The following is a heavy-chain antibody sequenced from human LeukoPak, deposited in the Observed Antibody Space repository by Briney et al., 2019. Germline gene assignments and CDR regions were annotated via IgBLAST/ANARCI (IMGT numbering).Heavy chain of an antibody. J-gene: IGHJ6*04. CDR3: AELGITMIGGV. D-gene: IGHD3-10*02. CDR2: ISTSSSYI. V-gene: IGHV3-21*01. Sequence: GGSLRLSCAASGFTFSSYRMNWVRQAPGKGLEWVSSISTSSSYIYYTDSVKGRFTISRDNAKNSLYLQMNSLRPEDTAVYYCAELGITMIGGVWGKGTTVTISS. CDR1: GFTFSSYR.